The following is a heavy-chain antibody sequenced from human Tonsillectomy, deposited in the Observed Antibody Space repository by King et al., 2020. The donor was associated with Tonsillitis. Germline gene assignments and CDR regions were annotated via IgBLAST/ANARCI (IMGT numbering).Heavy chain of an antibody. CDR1: GFTFSSYG. CDR2: IRYDGSNK. Sequence: VQLVESGGGVVQPGGSLRLSCAASGFTFSSYGMHWVRQAPGKGLEWVAFIRYDGSNKYYADSVKGRFTISRDNSKNTLYLQMNSLRAEDTAVYYCAKSSMGYFGKAVLAWFDPWGQGTLVTVSS. J-gene: IGHJ5*02. CDR3: AKSSMGYFGKAVLAWFDP. V-gene: IGHV3-30*02. D-gene: IGHD3-22*01.